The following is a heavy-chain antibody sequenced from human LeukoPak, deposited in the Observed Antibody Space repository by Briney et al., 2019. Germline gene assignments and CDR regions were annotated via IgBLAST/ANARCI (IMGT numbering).Heavy chain of an antibody. CDR2: INPNNGDT. CDR1: GYTFTGYY. CDR3: ARGVAGVYFYYYMDV. Sequence: GASVKVSCKASGYTFTGYYMHWVRQAPGQGHERMGWINPNNGDTHYAQKFQGTVTMTRDTSISTAYMELSSLRSDDTAVYYCARGVAGVYFYYYMDVWGKGTTVTVSS. D-gene: IGHD1-14*01. V-gene: IGHV1-2*02. J-gene: IGHJ6*03.